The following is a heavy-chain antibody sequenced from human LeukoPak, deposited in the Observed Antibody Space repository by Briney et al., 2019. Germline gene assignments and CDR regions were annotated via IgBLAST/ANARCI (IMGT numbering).Heavy chain of an antibody. J-gene: IGHJ4*02. V-gene: IGHV3-23*01. CDR3: AKDRGGSFNFDY. Sequence: GTLRLSCAASGFTFSSYAMSWVRQAPGKGLEWVSAMSGSGGSTYYADAEKGRFNITRNNSRNTLCLQMNSLRAEDTAVYYCAKDRGGSFNFDYWGQGTLVTVSS. CDR2: MSGSGGST. CDR1: GFTFSSYA. D-gene: IGHD2-15*01.